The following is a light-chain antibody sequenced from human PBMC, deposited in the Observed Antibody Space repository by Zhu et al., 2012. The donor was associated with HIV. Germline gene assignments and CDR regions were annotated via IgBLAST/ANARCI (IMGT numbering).Light chain of an antibody. CDR2: GAS. CDR3: QQCETWPPIT. CDR1: QSIQNN. Sequence: EIVMTQSPATLSVSPGQRVTLSCRASQSIQNNLAWYQQKPGQAPRLLIRGASTRATGIPDRFSGSGYGTDFTLTISNIQSEDFAVYFRQQCETWPPITFGQGTTVEV. V-gene: IGKV3-15*01. J-gene: IGKJ1*01.